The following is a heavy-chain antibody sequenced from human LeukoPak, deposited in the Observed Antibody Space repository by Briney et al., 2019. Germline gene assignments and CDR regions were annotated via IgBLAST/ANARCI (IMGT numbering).Heavy chain of an antibody. CDR3: ARSGIKMVRGVIIKSPYHMDV. CDR1: GFTLNTYT. J-gene: IGHJ6*03. D-gene: IGHD3-10*01. Sequence: GGSLRLSCAASGFTLNTYTMNWVRQAPGEGLEWVSSISSSNSYIYYADSVTGRFTISRDDAKNSLSLQMNSLRVEDTAVYYCARSGIKMVRGVIIKSPYHMDVWGKGTTVTVSS. V-gene: IGHV3-21*01. CDR2: ISSSNSYI.